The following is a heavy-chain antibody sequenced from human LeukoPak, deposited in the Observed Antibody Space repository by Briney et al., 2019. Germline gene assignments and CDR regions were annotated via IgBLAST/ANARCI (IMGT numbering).Heavy chain of an antibody. D-gene: IGHD6-19*01. CDR1: GFTFSSYG. Sequence: GRSLRLSCAASGFTFSSYGMHWVRQAPGKGLEWVAVISYDGSNKYYADSVKGRFTISRDNSKNTLYLQMNSLRAEDTAVYYCASSPGYSSGWGLWGQGTLVTVSS. CDR3: ASSPGYSSGWGL. V-gene: IGHV3-30*03. CDR2: ISYDGSNK. J-gene: IGHJ4*02.